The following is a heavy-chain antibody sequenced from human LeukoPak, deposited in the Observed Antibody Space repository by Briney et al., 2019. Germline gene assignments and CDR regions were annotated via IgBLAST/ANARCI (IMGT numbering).Heavy chain of an antibody. Sequence: GGSLRLSCTASGFTFGDYAMSWFRQAPGKGLEWVGFIRSKADGGTAEYAASVKGRFTISRDDSKSIAYLQMNSLKTEDTAMYYCTRDSWHSSAWYVKFDSWGQGTLVTVSS. CDR2: IRSKADGGTA. CDR3: TRDSWHSSAWYVKFDS. CDR1: GFTFGDYA. V-gene: IGHV3-49*03. D-gene: IGHD6-19*01. J-gene: IGHJ4*02.